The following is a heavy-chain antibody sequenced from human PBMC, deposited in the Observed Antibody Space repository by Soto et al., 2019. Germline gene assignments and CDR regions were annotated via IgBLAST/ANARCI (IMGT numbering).Heavy chain of an antibody. V-gene: IGHV1-18*01. Sequence: QVQLVQSGAEVKKPGASVKVSCKASGYTFTNYGISWVRQAPGQGLEWMGWINTYNVNTNHAQKLQGRVTMTTDTCTSTPYMELRNLRSDDTAVYYCAGGVGAGTYYSRYNWFDPWGQGTLVTVSS. J-gene: IGHJ5*02. CDR2: INTYNVNT. CDR1: GYTFTNYG. D-gene: IGHD3-10*01. CDR3: AGGVGAGTYYSRYNWFDP.